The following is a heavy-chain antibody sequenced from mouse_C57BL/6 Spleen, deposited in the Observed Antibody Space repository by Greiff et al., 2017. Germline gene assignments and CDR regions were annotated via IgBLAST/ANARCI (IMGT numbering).Heavy chain of an antibody. V-gene: IGHV1-64*01. J-gene: IGHJ2*01. D-gene: IGHD2-5*01. CDR3: ARSGHSNYFDY. Sequence: VQLQQPGAELVKPGASVKLSCKASGYTFTSYWMHWVKQRPGQGLEWIGMIPPNSGSTNYNEKFKSKATMTVDKTYSTAYMQLSSLTSEDSAVYYCARSGHSNYFDYWGQGTTLTVSS. CDR1: GYTFTSYW. CDR2: IPPNSGST.